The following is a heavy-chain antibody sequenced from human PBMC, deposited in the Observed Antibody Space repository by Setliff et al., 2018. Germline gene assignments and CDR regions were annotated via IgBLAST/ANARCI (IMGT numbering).Heavy chain of an antibody. CDR1: GYTFAKYG. CDR3: VRDRAAIVVGPPTAAFDI. D-gene: IGHD2-2*01. J-gene: IGHJ3*02. Sequence: ASVKVSCKAFGYTFAKYGTSWVRQAPGQGLEWMGWISGYNGYTVYAQKLQGRVTLTTDTSTGTAYMEVRSLKSDDTAQYYCVRDRAAIVVGPPTAAFDIWGQGTMVTVSS. V-gene: IGHV1-18*01. CDR2: ISGYNGYT.